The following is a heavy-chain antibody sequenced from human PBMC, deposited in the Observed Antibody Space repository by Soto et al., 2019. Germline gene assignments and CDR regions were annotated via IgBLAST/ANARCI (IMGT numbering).Heavy chain of an antibody. J-gene: IGHJ4*02. CDR1: GYTFTGYY. CDR3: ARDLSGYFLFDY. CDR2: INPNSGGT. Sequence: QVQLVQSGAEVKKPGASVKVSCKASGYTFTGYYMHWVRQAPGQGLEWMGWINPNSGGTNYEQKFQGRVTMTRDTSISTAYMELSRLRSDDTAVYYCARDLSGYFLFDYWGQGTLVTVSS. V-gene: IGHV1-2*02. D-gene: IGHD3-3*01.